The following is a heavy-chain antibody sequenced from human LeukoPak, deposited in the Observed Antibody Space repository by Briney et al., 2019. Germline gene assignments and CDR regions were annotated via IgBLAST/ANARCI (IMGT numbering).Heavy chain of an antibody. D-gene: IGHD1-1*01. CDR1: GYSFTSYW. V-gene: IGHV5-51*01. J-gene: IGHJ6*02. CDR2: IYPGDSDT. Sequence: GESLKISCKGSGYSFTSYWIDWVGQMPGKGLEWMGIIYPGDSDTRYSPSFQGQVTISADKSISTAYLQWSSLKASDTAMYYCARQNWNDDYYYYGMDVWGQGTTVTVSS. CDR3: ARQNWNDDYYYYGMDV.